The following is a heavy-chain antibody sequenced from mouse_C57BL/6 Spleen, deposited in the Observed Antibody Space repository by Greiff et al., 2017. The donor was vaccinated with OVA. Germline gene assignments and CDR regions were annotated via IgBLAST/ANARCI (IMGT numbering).Heavy chain of an antibody. CDR3: ARDAPYDDDGYAMDY. CDR2: SRNKANDYTT. D-gene: IGHD2-4*01. Sequence: EVQLVESGGGLVQSGRSLRLSCATSGFTFSDFYMEWVRQAPGKGLEWIAASRNKANDYTTEYSASVKGRFIVSRDTSQSILYLQMNALRAEDTAMYYCARDAPYDDDGYAMDYWGQGTSVTVSS. J-gene: IGHJ4*01. V-gene: IGHV7-1*01. CDR1: GFTFSDFY.